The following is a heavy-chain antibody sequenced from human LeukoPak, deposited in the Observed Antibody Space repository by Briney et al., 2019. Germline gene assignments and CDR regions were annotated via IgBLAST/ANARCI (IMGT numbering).Heavy chain of an antibody. CDR2: IRYDGSNK. J-gene: IGHJ4*02. CDR1: GFTFSSYG. CDR3: AKDLSRVRAARALDY. V-gene: IGHV3-30*02. D-gene: IGHD2-21*01. Sequence: PGGSLRLSCAASGFTFSSYGMHWVRQAPGKGLEWVAFIRYDGSNKYYADSVKGRFTISRDNSKNTLYLQMNSLRAEDTAVYYCAKDLSRVRAARALDYWGQGTLVTVSS.